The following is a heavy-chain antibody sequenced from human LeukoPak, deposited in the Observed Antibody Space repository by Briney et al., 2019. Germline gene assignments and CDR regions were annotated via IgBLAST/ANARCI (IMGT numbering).Heavy chain of an antibody. CDR3: ASHAYFDWLYY. D-gene: IGHD3-9*01. V-gene: IGHV1-18*01. CDR1: GYTFTSYG. CDR2: ISAYNCNT. J-gene: IGHJ4*02. Sequence: ASVKVSCKASGYTFTSYGISWVRQAPGQGLEWMGWISAYNCNTNYAQKLQGRVTMNTDTYTSKAYLELTSLRSDDTDVYYCASHAYFDWLYYWGKGTLVTVSS.